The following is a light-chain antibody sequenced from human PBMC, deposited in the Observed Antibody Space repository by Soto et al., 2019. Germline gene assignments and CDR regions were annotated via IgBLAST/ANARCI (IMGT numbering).Light chain of an antibody. CDR3: SAFSSSSTLVV. Sequence: QSALTQPASVSGSPGQSITISCTGTSSDVGGYSYVSWYQQHPGKAPKLMIYEVSNWPSGVSNRFSGSKYGNTASLTISGLQAEDEADYSCSAFSSSSTLVVFGGGTKHTVL. CDR1: SSDVGGYSY. V-gene: IGLV2-14*01. J-gene: IGLJ2*01. CDR2: EVS.